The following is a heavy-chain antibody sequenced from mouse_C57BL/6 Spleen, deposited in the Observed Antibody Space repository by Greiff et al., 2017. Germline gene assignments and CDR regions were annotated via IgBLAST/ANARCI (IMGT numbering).Heavy chain of an antibody. CDR1: GFTFSDYG. D-gene: IGHD2-4*01. CDR3: ARRKDDYDGGYAMDY. Sequence: EVKLLESGGGLVKPGGSLKLSCAASGFTFSDYGMHWVRQAPEKGLEWVAYISSGSSTIYYADTVKGRFTISRDNAKNTLFLQMTSLRSEDTAMYYCARRKDDYDGGYAMDYWGQGTSVTVSS. J-gene: IGHJ4*01. V-gene: IGHV5-17*01. CDR2: ISSGSSTI.